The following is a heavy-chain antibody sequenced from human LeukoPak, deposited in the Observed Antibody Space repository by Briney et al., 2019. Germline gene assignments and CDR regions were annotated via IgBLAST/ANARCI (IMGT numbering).Heavy chain of an antibody. D-gene: IGHD2-15*01. Sequence: SETLSLTCTVSGGSISSCSYYWGWIRQPPGKGLEWIGSIYYSGSTYYNPSLKSRVTISVDTSKNQFSLKLSSVTAADTAVYYCARHVVVAATPGVDFDCWGQGTLVTVSS. CDR3: ARHVVVAATPGVDFDC. J-gene: IGHJ4*02. V-gene: IGHV4-39*01. CDR2: IYYSGST. CDR1: GGSISSCSYY.